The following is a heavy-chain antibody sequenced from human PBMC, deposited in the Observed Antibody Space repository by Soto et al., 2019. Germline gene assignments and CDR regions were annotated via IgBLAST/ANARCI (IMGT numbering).Heavy chain of an antibody. Sequence: PRESLKISCKGSGYSFTCYWISWVRQMPGKGLECMGRIDPSDSYTNYRPSFQGHVTVSADNYISTAYLQWSSLKASDTAMYHCERHGGAVAGNNWFDPWGQGTMVNVSS. CDR1: GYSFTCYW. J-gene: IGHJ5*02. CDR2: IDPSDSYT. CDR3: ERHGGAVAGNNWFDP. D-gene: IGHD6-19*01. V-gene: IGHV5-10-1*01.